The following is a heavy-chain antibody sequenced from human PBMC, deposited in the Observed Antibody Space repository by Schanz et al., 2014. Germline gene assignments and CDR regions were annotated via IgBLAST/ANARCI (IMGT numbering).Heavy chain of an antibody. Sequence: EVQLLESGGGLVQPGGSLRISCAASGFTFSGYAMSWVRQAPGKGLEWVSGMSGSGSTADYADSVKGRFTISRDNSKNTVYLQMNSLRTDDTAMYYCARDPNTSAWLPYFDTWGQGTLXTVSS. J-gene: IGHJ4*02. CDR1: GFTFSGYA. V-gene: IGHV3-23*01. CDR3: ARDPNTSAWLPYFDT. D-gene: IGHD6-19*01. CDR2: MSGSGSTA.